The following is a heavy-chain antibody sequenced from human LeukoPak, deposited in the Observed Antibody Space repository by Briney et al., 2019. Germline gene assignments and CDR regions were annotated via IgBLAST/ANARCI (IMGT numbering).Heavy chain of an antibody. D-gene: IGHD2-15*01. CDR2: ISSSSSYI. V-gene: IGHV3-21*01. Sequence: PGGSLRLSCAASGFTFSSYSMNWVRQAPGKGLEWVSSISSSSSYIYYADSVKGRFTISRDNSKNSLYLQMNSLRPEDTSVYYCARDSNAFTLDYWGQGTLVTVSS. J-gene: IGHJ4*02. CDR1: GFTFSSYS. CDR3: ARDSNAFTLDY.